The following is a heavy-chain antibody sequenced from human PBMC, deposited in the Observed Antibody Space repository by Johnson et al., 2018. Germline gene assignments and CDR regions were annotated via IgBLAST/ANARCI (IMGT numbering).Heavy chain of an antibody. CDR3: AKDRVGPAAGKQTRYYYYMDV. J-gene: IGHJ6*03. D-gene: IGHD6-13*01. CDR1: GFPFDDYA. CDR2: ISWNSGSI. V-gene: IGHV3-9*01. Sequence: VQLRESGGGLVQPGRSLRLSCAASGFPFDDYAMHWVRHAPGKGLEWVSGISWNSGSIGSADSGNGRFTISRDNAKHSLYLQMNSLRAEETALDYCAKDRVGPAAGKQTRYYYYMDVWGKGTTVTVSS.